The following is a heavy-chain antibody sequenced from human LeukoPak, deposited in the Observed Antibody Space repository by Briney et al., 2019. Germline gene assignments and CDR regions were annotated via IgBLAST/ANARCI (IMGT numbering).Heavy chain of an antibody. J-gene: IGHJ4*02. D-gene: IGHD3-10*02. CDR2: MKQSGTP. CDR3: ASRPSLYVFRPYFDN. Sequence: SETLSLTCAVYGGSFSAFHWNWIRQSPAKGLEWLGEMKQSGTPRYNPSLQSRVTISVDKSKNQFSLNVRSVTAADTAVYYCASRPSLYVFRPYFDNWARGPLVTVSS. CDR1: GGSFSAFH. V-gene: IGHV4-34*01.